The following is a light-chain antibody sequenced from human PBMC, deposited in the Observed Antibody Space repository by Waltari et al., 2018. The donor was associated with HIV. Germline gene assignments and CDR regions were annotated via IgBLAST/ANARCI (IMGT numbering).Light chain of an antibody. CDR2: WAS. V-gene: IGKV4-1*01. CDR3: QQFYNTPIT. Sequence: DIVVTQSPDSLPVSLGERATINCRSNQSVLSSRDNNNYLAWYQQKPGQPPKLLIYWASFRESGVPDRFSGSGSGTDFTLTISSLQAEDVAVYYCQQFYNTPITFGQGTRLEIK. J-gene: IGKJ5*01. CDR1: QSVLSSRDNNNY.